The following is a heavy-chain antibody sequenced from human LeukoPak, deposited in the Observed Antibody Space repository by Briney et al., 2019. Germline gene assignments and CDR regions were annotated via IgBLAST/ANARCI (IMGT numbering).Heavy chain of an antibody. CDR1: GGSFSGYY. D-gene: IGHD1-26*01. CDR3: ARHAYSGSASPGMDV. CDR2: INHSGST. V-gene: IGHV4-34*01. J-gene: IGHJ6*02. Sequence: SETLSLTCAVYGGSFSGYYWSWIRQPPGKGLEWIGEINHSGSTNYNPSLKSRVTISVDTSRNQFSLKLSSVTAADTAVYYCARHAYSGSASPGMDVWGQGTTVTVSS.